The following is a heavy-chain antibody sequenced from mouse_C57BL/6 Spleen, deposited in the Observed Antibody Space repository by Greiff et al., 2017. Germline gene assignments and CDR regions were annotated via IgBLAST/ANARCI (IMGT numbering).Heavy chain of an antibody. D-gene: IGHD2-1*01. CDR1: GFTFTDYY. J-gene: IGHJ1*03. CDR3: ARREYYCNYGWYFDV. CDR2: IRNKAKGYTT. V-gene: IGHV7-3*01. Sequence: EVNVVASGGGLVKPGGSLSLSCAASGFTFTDYYMSWVRQPPGKALEWLGFIRNKAKGYTTEYSASVKGRFTISRDNYQSILYLQVKALRAEDSATSYCARREYYCNYGWYFDVWGTGTTVTVSS.